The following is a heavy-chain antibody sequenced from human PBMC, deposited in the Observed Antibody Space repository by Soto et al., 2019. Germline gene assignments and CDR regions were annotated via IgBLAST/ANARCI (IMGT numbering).Heavy chain of an antibody. CDR1: GSGFISSG. D-gene: IGHD2-15*01. V-gene: IGHV1-58*02. Sequence: SVKVSCKASGSGFISSGIQWVRQAHGQRLEWIGWIVVASGQTNYAQNFRGRVAITRDTSTATAYIELTGLTSEDTAVYFCSADRPDIGVGWWVWGQGTTVTV. CDR2: IVVASGQT. CDR3: SADRPDIGVGWWV. J-gene: IGHJ6*02.